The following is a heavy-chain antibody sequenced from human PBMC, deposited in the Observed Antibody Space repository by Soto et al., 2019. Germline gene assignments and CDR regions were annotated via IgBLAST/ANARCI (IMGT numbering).Heavy chain of an antibody. V-gene: IGHV4-34*01. CDR2: INHTGST. CDR3: ARGREIFGAVTPFEY. J-gene: IGHJ4*02. Sequence: SETLSLTCAVYGAPFSGYYWTWIRQPPGKGLEWIGEINHTGSTKYNPSLKSRVTISLDTSKNQFSLSLRSVTAADTAVYYCARGREIFGAVTPFEYWGQGTQVTVSS. D-gene: IGHD3-3*01. CDR1: GAPFSGYY.